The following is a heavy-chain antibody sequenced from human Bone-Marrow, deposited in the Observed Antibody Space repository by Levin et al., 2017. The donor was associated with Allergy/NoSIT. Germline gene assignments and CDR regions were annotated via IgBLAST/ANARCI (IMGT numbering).Heavy chain of an antibody. V-gene: IGHV4-31*03. CDR2: IYYSGST. Sequence: SETLSLTCTVSGGSISSGGYYWSWIRQHPGTGLEWIGYIYYSGSTYYNPSLKSRVTISLDTSKNQFSLNLSSVTAADTAVYYCARASCGTSCFKSDPWGQGTLVTVSS. CDR3: ARASCGTSCFKSDP. D-gene: IGHD2-2*01. J-gene: IGHJ5*02. CDR1: GGSISSGGYY.